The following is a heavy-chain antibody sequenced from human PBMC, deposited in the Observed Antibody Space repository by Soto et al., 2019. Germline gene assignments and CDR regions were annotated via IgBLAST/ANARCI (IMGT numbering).Heavy chain of an antibody. CDR1: GGSISSGGYY. Sequence: QVQLQESGPGLVKPSQTLSLTCTVSGGSISSGGYYWSWIRQHPGKGLEWIGYIYYSGSTYYNPSPSSRVNISVDKSKNQFSLKLSSVTAADTAVYYCARRTGRDGMDVWGKGTTVSVSS. CDR2: IYYSGST. J-gene: IGHJ6*04. CDR3: ARRTGRDGMDV. V-gene: IGHV4-31*03. D-gene: IGHD7-27*01.